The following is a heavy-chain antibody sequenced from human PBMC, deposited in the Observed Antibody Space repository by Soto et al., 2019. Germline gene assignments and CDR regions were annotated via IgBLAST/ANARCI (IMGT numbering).Heavy chain of an antibody. Sequence: QVQLVQSGSEVKKPGSSVKVSCMASGGTFSTYTFSWVRQAPGQGLEWLGRIIPILGVTNYAQKFKGRVTINPDTSTSTAYIEVSSLRSEDTAAYYCARSPPGYCPGSRCYTYFDNWSQGPLVTVSS. D-gene: IGHD2-2*02. J-gene: IGHJ4*02. CDR3: ARSPPGYCPGSRCYTYFDN. V-gene: IGHV1-69*02. CDR2: IIPILGVT. CDR1: GGTFSTYT.